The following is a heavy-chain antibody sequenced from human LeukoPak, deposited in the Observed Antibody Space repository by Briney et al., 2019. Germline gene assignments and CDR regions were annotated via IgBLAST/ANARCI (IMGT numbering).Heavy chain of an antibody. CDR1: GFTFSSFT. CDR2: ISSSSSYI. V-gene: IGHV3-21*01. J-gene: IGHJ4*02. CDR3: ARDLGIAHTFDY. Sequence: GGSLSLSCAASGFTFSSFTMNWVRQAPGKGLEWVSFISSSSSYIYYADSVKGRFTISRDNAKNSLYLQMNSLRAEDTAVFYCARDLGIAHTFDYWGQGTLVTVSS. D-gene: IGHD2/OR15-2a*01.